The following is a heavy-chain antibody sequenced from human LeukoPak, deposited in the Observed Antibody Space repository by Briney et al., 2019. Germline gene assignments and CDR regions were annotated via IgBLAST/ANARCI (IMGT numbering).Heavy chain of an antibody. CDR1: GYTFTEYD. J-gene: IGHJ4*02. D-gene: IGHD6-19*01. CDR2: INPNSGGT. V-gene: IGHV1-2*02. Sequence: ASVKVSCKASGYTFTEYDIHWVRQAPGQGLEWMGWINPNSGGTNYAQKFQGRVTMTRDTSISTAYMELNRLRSDDTAVYYCASQSSGWYVGYFDYWGQGTLVTVSS. CDR3: ASQSSGWYVGYFDY.